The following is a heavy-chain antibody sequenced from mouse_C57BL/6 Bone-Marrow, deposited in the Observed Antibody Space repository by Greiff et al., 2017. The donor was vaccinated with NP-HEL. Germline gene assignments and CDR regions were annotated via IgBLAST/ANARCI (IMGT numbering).Heavy chain of an antibody. V-gene: IGHV5-6*01. CDR1: GFTFSSYG. Sequence: EVKVVESGGDLVKPGGSLKLSCAASGFTFSSYGMSWVRQTPDKRLEWVATISSGGSYTYYPDSVKGRFTISRDNAKNTLYLQMSSLKSEDTARYYCARTTTVVAFDYWGQGTTLTVSS. J-gene: IGHJ2*01. D-gene: IGHD1-1*01. CDR2: ISSGGSYT. CDR3: ARTTTVVAFDY.